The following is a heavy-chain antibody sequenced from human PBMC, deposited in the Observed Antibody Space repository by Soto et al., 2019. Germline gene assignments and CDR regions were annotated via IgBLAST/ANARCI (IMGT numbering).Heavy chain of an antibody. CDR3: ARDXXXXXXXSGYSRYYYYYGXXV. CDR2: ISSSSSYI. V-gene: IGHV3-21*01. Sequence: EVQLVESGGGLVKPGGSLRLSCAASGFTFSSYSMNWVRQAPGKGLEWVSSISSSSSYIYYADSVKGRFTISRDNAKNSLYLQMNSLRAEDTAVYYCARDXXXXXXXSGYSRYYYYYGXXVWGQG. D-gene: IGHD3-3*01. J-gene: IGHJ6*02. CDR1: GFTFSSYS.